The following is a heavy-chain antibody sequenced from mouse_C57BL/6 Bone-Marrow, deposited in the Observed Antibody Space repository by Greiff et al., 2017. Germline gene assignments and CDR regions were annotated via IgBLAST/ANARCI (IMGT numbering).Heavy chain of an antibody. CDR2: IYPGSGST. V-gene: IGHV1-55*01. CDR1: GYTFTSYW. J-gene: IGHJ3*01. Sequence: QVQLQQPGAELVKPGASVKMSCKASGYTFTSYWITWVKQRPGQGLEWIGDIYPGSGSTTYNEKFKSKATLTVATSSSTAYMQLSSLTSEDSAVYYCARYPFALWGRGTRVTVSA. CDR3: ARYPFAL.